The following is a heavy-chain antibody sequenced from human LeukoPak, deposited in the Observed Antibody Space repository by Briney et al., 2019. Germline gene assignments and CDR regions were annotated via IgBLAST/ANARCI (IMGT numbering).Heavy chain of an antibody. CDR3: ARTPRYSYGSTFDY. Sequence: GASVKVSCKASGYTLTELSVHWVRQAPGKGLEWMGNFDPKDGDTIYAQRFQGRVTMTEDTSTHTAYMELSSLRSDDTAVYYCARTPRYSYGSTFDYWGQGTLVTVSS. V-gene: IGHV1-24*01. J-gene: IGHJ4*02. CDR2: FDPKDGDT. CDR1: GYTLTELS. D-gene: IGHD5-18*01.